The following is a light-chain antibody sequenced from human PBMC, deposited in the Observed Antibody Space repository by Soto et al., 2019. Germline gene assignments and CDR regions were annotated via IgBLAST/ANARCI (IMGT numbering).Light chain of an antibody. V-gene: IGKV3-20*01. Sequence: EIVLTQSPGTLSLSPGERATLSCRASQSVSSSYLAWYQQKPGQAPRLLIYGASSRATGIPDRFSGSGSGTEFTLTISNLQSEDFALYYCQHYFNWPYTFGQGTKV. CDR3: QHYFNWPYT. CDR1: QSVSSSY. CDR2: GAS. J-gene: IGKJ2*01.